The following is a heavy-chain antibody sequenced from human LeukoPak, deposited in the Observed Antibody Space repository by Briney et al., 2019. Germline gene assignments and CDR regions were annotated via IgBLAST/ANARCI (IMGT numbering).Heavy chain of an antibody. D-gene: IGHD5-18*01. CDR1: GFTFSSYA. V-gene: IGHV3-23*01. CDR3: AKDLEYSYGFSWFDP. Sequence: PGGSLRLSCAASGFTFSSYAMSWVRQAPGKELEWVSAISGSGGSTYYADSVKGRFTISRDNSKNTLYLQMNSLRAEDTAVYYCAKDLEYSYGFSWFDPWGQGTLVTVSS. J-gene: IGHJ5*02. CDR2: ISGSGGST.